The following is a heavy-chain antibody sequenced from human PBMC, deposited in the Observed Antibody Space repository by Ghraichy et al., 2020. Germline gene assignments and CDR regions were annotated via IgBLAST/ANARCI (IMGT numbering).Heavy chain of an antibody. Sequence: LTCTVSGASVSSGSYSWSWLRQSPGRGLEWIAYLYDSGPANYSPSLKSRVSVSIDTTKNQFSLKVTSVTAADAAVYYCASGLWSLLTSRPFDFWGQGTLVTVSS. CDR1: GASVSSGSYS. CDR2: LYDSGPA. J-gene: IGHJ4*02. CDR3: ASGLWSLLTSRPFDF. V-gene: IGHV4-61*01. D-gene: IGHD3-16*01.